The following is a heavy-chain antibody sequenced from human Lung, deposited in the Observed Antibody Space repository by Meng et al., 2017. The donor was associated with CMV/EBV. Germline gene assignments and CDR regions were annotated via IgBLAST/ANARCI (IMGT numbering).Heavy chain of an antibody. V-gene: IGHV3-7*01. D-gene: IGHD3-22*01. CDR2: IKQDGSGK. CDR1: GFTLRSYW. CDR3: TRWRSGYYHYYYDMDV. Sequence: GESLKISCAASGFTLRSYWMSRVRQAPGKGLEWVANIKQDGSGKYYVDSVKGRLTISRDNAKNSLYLQMNSLRAEDTAVYYCTRWRSGYYHYYYDMDVWGQGTTVTVSS. J-gene: IGHJ6*02.